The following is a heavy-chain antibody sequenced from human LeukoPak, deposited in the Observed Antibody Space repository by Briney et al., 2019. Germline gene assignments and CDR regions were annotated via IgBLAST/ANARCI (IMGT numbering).Heavy chain of an antibody. CDR2: MNPNSGNT. CDR3: AREARLTMVRGVMGY. J-gene: IGHJ4*02. V-gene: IGHV1-8*01. CDR1: XX. Sequence: XXIXWVRQATGXGLEWMGWMNPNSGNTGYAQKFQGRVTMTRNTSISTAYMELSSLRSEDTAVYYCAREARLTMVRGVMGYWGQGTLVTVSS. D-gene: IGHD3-10*01.